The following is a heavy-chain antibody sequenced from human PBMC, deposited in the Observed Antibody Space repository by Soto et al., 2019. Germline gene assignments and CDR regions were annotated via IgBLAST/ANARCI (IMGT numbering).Heavy chain of an antibody. CDR1: GFTFSSYG. V-gene: IGHV3-30*18. CDR3: AKGPYCSGTSCYTRRAPLDY. D-gene: IGHD2-2*02. Sequence: PGGSLRLSCAASGFTFSSYGMHWVRQAPGKGLEWVAVISYDGSNKYYADSVKGRFTISRDNSKNTLYLQMNSLRAEDTAVYYCAKGPYCSGTSCYTRRAPLDYWGQGTLVTVSS. J-gene: IGHJ4*02. CDR2: ISYDGSNK.